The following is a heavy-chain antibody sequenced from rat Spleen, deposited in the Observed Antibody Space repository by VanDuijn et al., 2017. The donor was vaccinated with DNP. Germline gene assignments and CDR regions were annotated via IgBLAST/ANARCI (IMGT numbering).Heavy chain of an antibody. J-gene: IGHJ3*01. CDR2: ITYDGSTT. D-gene: IGHD1-2*01. CDR1: GFTFSDYN. CDR3: ARTYTIYSSWFPY. Sequence: EVQLVESGGGLVQPGRSMKVSCAASGFTFSDYNMAWVRQTPKKGLEWVATITYDGSTTSYRDSVTGRFTISRDNAKNTLYLQMDSLRSEDTATYYCARTYTIYSSWFPYWGQGSLVTVSS. V-gene: IGHV5-7*01.